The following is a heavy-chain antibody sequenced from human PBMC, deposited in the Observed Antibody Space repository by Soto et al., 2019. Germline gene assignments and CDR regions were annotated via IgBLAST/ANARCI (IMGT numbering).Heavy chain of an antibody. D-gene: IGHD3-3*01. CDR3: AKDPSVLRFLEWLNGMDV. V-gene: IGHV3-23*01. CDR1: GFTFGSYA. CDR2: ISGSGGST. J-gene: IGHJ6*02. Sequence: GSLRLSCAASGFTFGSYAMSWVRQAPGKGLEWVSAISGSGGSTYYADSVKGRFTISRDNSKNTLYLQMNSLRAEDTAVYYCAKDPSVLRFLEWLNGMDVWGQGTTVTVSS.